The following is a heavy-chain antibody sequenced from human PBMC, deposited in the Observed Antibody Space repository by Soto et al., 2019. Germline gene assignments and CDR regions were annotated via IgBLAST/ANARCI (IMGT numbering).Heavy chain of an antibody. D-gene: IGHD6-19*01. J-gene: IGHJ6*02. CDR3: ARDRIAVAAQGGYYGMDV. CDR2: ISSSSSYI. V-gene: IGHV3-21*01. CDR1: GFTFSSYS. Sequence: GGSLRLSCAASGFTFSSYSMNWVRQAPGKGLEWVSSISSSSSYIYYADSVKGRFTISRDNAKNSLYLQMNSLRAEDTAVYYCARDRIAVAAQGGYYGMDVWGQGTTVTVSS.